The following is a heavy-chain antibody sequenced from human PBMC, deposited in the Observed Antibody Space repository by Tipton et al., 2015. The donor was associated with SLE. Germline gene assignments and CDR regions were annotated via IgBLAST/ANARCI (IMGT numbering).Heavy chain of an antibody. V-gene: IGHV4-61*02. CDR1: GGAISSGGYY. J-gene: IGHJ2*01. CDR3: AKTLAGATPGRYQSYWYFDL. Sequence: TLSLTCTVSGGAISSGGYYWSWIRQPAGEGLEWVGRIYTSGKTVYNPSLKSRVTITMDLSNNQFSVNLNSVTASDTAVYYCAKTLAGATPGRYQSYWYFDLWGRGLRVIVSS. CDR2: IYTSGKT. D-gene: IGHD1-1*01.